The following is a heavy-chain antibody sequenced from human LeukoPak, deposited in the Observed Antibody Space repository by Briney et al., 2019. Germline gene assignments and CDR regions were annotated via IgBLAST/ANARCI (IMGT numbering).Heavy chain of an antibody. D-gene: IGHD3-3*01. CDR3: ARGYDFWSGYPNFDY. Sequence: ASVKVSCKASGYTFTSYGISWVRQAPGQGLEWMGWISAYNGNINYAQKLQGRVTMTTDTSTSTAYMELRSLRSDDTAVYYCARGYDFWSGYPNFDYWGQGTLVTVSS. CDR2: ISAYNGNI. J-gene: IGHJ4*02. CDR1: GYTFTSYG. V-gene: IGHV1-18*01.